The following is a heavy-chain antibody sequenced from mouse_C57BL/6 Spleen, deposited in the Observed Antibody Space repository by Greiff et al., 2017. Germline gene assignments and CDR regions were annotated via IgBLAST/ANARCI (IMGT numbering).Heavy chain of an antibody. V-gene: IGHV1-69*01. CDR2: IDPSDSYT. CDR1: GYTFTSYW. CDR3: AREGAMDY. J-gene: IGHJ4*01. Sequence: VQLQQSGAELVMPGASVKLSCKASGYTFTSYWMHWVKQRPGQGLEWIGEIDPSDSYTNYNQKFQGKSTLTVDKSSSTAYMQLSSLTSEDSAVYYCAREGAMDYWGKGTSVTVSS.